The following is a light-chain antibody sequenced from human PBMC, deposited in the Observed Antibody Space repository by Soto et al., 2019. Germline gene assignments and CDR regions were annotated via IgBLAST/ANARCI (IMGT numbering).Light chain of an antibody. CDR1: QSINAH. CDR3: QQYNTWRWT. CDR2: GAS. V-gene: IGKV3-15*01. J-gene: IGKJ1*01. Sequence: EVVMTQSPATLSVSPGERVTLSCRASQSINAHLAWYQQKPGQAPRLLIHGASTRATGIPARFSGSGFGTEVILTISRLQSEDFAVYYCQQYNTWRWTFGQGTKVEIQ.